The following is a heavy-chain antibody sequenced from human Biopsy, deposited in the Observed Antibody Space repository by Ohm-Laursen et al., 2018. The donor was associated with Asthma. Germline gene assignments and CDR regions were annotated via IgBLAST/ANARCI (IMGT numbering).Heavy chain of an antibody. Sequence: GASVKVSCKASGYTFRSYGVSWVRQAPGQGLEWMGWISPFTGDTHFGQKFQGRATMTTDTSTDTAYMELRSLRSDDTAVYYCARHPYNFGGFDYWGQGSLVLVSS. CDR3: ARHPYNFGGFDY. CDR2: ISPFTGDT. V-gene: IGHV1-18*04. J-gene: IGHJ4*02. CDR1: GYTFRSYG. D-gene: IGHD5-24*01.